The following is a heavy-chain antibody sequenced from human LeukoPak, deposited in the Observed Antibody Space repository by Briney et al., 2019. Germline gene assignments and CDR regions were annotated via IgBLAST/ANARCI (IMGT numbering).Heavy chain of an antibody. J-gene: IGHJ4*02. CDR2: ISWNSGSI. CDR1: GFTFDDYA. V-gene: IGHV3-9*01. Sequence: GGSLRLSCAASGFTFDDYAMHWVRQAPGKGLEWVSGISWNSGSIGYADSVKGRFTISRDNAKNSLYLQMNSLSAEDTALYYCAKDAYSSSLYYFDYWGQGTLVTVSS. D-gene: IGHD6-13*01. CDR3: AKDAYSSSLYYFDY.